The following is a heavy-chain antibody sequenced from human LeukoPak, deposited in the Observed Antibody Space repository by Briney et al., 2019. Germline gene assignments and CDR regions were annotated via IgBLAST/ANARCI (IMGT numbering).Heavy chain of an antibody. Sequence: PSETLSLTCAVSGSSISSGYYWGWIRQPPGKGLEWIASIYHSGSTYNNPSLKSRVTMSVDTSKNQFSLKLSSVTAADTAVYYCARGPSIAAAGKGFVPWGQGTLVTVSS. CDR3: ARGPSIAAAGKGFVP. D-gene: IGHD6-13*01. CDR1: GSSISSGYY. J-gene: IGHJ5*02. V-gene: IGHV4-38-2*01. CDR2: IYHSGST.